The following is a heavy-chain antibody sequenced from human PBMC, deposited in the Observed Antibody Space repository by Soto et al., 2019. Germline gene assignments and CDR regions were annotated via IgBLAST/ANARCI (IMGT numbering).Heavy chain of an antibody. CDR1: GGSISSGGYY. Sequence: SETLSLTCTVSGGSISSGGYYWSWIRQHPGKGLEWIGYIYYSGSTYYNPSLKSRVTISVDTSKNQFSLKLSSVTAADTAVYHCARRYYYDSSGYQVWGQGTLVTVSS. J-gene: IGHJ4*02. CDR2: IYYSGST. D-gene: IGHD3-22*01. CDR3: ARRYYYDSSGYQV. V-gene: IGHV4-31*03.